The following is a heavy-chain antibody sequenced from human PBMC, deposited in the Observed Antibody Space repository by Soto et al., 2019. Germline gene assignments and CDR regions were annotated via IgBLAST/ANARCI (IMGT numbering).Heavy chain of an antibody. J-gene: IGHJ4*02. V-gene: IGHV1-69*06. CDR3: SRGPNWGYRFNS. CDR1: GGTFSGHA. D-gene: IGHD7-27*01. Sequence: QVQLVQSGAEVKKPGSSVKVSCEASGGTFSGHAISWVRQAPGQGPEWMGGLIPLFGTTQHAQRFQGRLTITADKSTTTAYMELTTLRFEDTAIYYCSRGPNWGYRFNSWGQGMLVTVSS. CDR2: LIPLFGTT.